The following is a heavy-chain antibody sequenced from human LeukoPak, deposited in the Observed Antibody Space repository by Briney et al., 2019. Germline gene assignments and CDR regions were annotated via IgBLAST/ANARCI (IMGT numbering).Heavy chain of an antibody. CDR3: ARSITMMVVVIPGY. D-gene: IGHD3-22*01. CDR1: GYTFTGYY. J-gene: IGHJ4*02. V-gene: IGHV1-2*02. Sequence: ASVKVSCKASGYTFTGYYMHWVRQAPGQGLEWMGWINPNSGGTNYAQKFQGRVTMTRDTSISTAYTELSRLRSDDTAVYYCARSITMMVVVIPGYWGQGTLVTVSS. CDR2: INPNSGGT.